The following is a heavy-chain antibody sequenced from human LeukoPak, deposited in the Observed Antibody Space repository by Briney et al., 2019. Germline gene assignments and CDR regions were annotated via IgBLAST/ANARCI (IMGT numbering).Heavy chain of an antibody. V-gene: IGHV3-74*01. CDR2: IKEDGTYT. Sequence: PGGSLRLSCAASGFSFSKYWMHWVRQTPGEGLVWVSRIKEDGTYTSYADSVKGRFTISRDNARNTVFLQMNSLRTEDTALYYCAKDFASSYGYFDYWSQGTLVTVSS. CDR1: GFSFSKYW. J-gene: IGHJ4*02. D-gene: IGHD5-18*01. CDR3: AKDFASSYGYFDY.